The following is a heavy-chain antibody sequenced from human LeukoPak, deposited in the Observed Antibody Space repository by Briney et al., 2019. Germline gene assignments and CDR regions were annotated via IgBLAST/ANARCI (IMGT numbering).Heavy chain of an antibody. V-gene: IGHV4-38-2*02. CDR3: ARETGTYSAFDY. J-gene: IGHJ4*02. D-gene: IGHD1-26*01. Sequence: SETLSLTCTVSGYSISSGYYWAWIRQPPGKGLEWIGTIYHSGSTYSNPSLKSRDTISVDTSKNQFSLRLSSVTAADTAVYYCARETGTYSAFDYWGQGTLVTVSS. CDR2: IYHSGST. CDR1: GYSISSGYY.